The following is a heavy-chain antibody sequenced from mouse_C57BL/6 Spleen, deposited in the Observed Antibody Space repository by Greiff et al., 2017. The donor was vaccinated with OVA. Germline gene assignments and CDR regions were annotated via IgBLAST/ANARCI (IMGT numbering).Heavy chain of an antibody. D-gene: IGHD1-1*01. Sequence: VQLQQPGAELVKPGASVKLSCKASGYTFTSYWMQWVKQRPGQGLEWIGEIDPSDSYTNYNQKFKGKATLTVDTSSSTAYMQLSSLTSEDSAVYYCARGTTVVEDFDYWGQGTTLTVSS. CDR3: ARGTTVVEDFDY. J-gene: IGHJ2*01. CDR1: GYTFTSYW. CDR2: IDPSDSYT. V-gene: IGHV1-50*01.